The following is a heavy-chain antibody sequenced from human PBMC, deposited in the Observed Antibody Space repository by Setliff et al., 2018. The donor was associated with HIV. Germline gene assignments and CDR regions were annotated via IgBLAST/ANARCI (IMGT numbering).Heavy chain of an antibody. V-gene: IGHV4-39*01. Sequence: KTSETLSLTCNVSGFSFRNSFYNWGWIRKPPGKGLEWIGTIYYSGTTYYNPSLKSRVTMSIDTSQNQFSLKLTSVTATDTAVYYCARHRYSSSINWFDPWGQGTLVTVSS. CDR3: ARHRYSSSINWFDP. J-gene: IGHJ5*02. CDR1: GFSFRNSFYN. D-gene: IGHD6-13*01. CDR2: IYYSGTT.